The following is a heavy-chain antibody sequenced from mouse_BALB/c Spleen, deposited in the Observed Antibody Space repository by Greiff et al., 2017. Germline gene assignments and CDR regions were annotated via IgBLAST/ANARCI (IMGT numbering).Heavy chain of an antibody. D-gene: IGHD4-1*01. Sequence: VQLQQSGAELMKPGASVKISCKATGYTFSSYWIEWVKQRPGHGLEWIGEILPGSGSTNYNEKFKGKATFTADTSSNTAYMQLSSLTSEDSAVYYCARVVGRFAYWGQGTLVTVSA. CDR1: GYTFSSYW. V-gene: IGHV1-9*01. CDR3: ARVVGRFAY. CDR2: ILPGSGST. J-gene: IGHJ3*01.